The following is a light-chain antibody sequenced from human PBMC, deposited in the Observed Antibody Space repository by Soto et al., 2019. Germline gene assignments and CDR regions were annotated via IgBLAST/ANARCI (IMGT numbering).Light chain of an antibody. CDR3: QQCYNTPFT. CDR2: GTS. V-gene: IGKV1-39*01. J-gene: IGKJ3*01. CDR1: QSIIRY. Sequence: DIQMTQSPSSLSASVGDRVTITCRASQSIIRYLNWYQQKPGKAPKLLIYGTSSFQSGVPSRFSGSGSGTDFTLTISSLQPEDFATYYCQQCYNTPFTFGPGTKVDIK.